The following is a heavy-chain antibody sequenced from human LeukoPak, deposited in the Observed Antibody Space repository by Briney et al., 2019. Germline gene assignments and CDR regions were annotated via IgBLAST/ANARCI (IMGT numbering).Heavy chain of an antibody. CDR3: AKDTPSVVVVAAPYDAFDI. V-gene: IGHV3-30-3*01. CDR2: ISYDGSNK. D-gene: IGHD2-15*01. Sequence: GGSLRLSCAASGFTFSSYAMHWVRQAPGKGLEWVAVISYDGSNKYYADSVKGRFTISRDNSKNTLYLQMNSLRAEDTAVYYCAKDTPSVVVVAAPYDAFDIWGQGTMVTVSS. J-gene: IGHJ3*02. CDR1: GFTFSSYA.